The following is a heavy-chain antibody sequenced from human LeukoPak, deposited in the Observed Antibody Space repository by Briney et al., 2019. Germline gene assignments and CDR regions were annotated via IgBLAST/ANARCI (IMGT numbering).Heavy chain of an antibody. CDR3: ARARAGRGFGGYEEFDY. V-gene: IGHV6-1*01. CDR1: GDSVSSNSAA. D-gene: IGHD5-12*01. J-gene: IGHJ4*02. Sequence: SQTLSPTCAISGDSVSSNSAACNWIRQSPWRGLEWLGRTYYRSKWYYDYALSVKSRITVNPDTSKNQFSLQLNSVTPEDTAVYYCARARAGRGFGGYEEFDYWGQGTLVTVSS. CDR2: TYYRSKWYY.